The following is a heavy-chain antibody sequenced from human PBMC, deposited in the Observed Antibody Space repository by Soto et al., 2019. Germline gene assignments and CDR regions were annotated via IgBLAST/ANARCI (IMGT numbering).Heavy chain of an antibody. Sequence: SETLSLTCGVNDGSLSDYFWSWIRQFPGKGLEWIGEINPSGSTSNNPSNKSRVTLSIDTSKNQFSLRLSSVTAADMTVYYCARRGRYCSGRNNCYYYFDSWVQGTLVTVSS. J-gene: IGHJ4*02. CDR1: DGSLSDYF. CDR2: INPSGST. CDR3: ARRGRYCSGRNNCYYYFDS. V-gene: IGHV4-34*01. D-gene: IGHD2-15*01.